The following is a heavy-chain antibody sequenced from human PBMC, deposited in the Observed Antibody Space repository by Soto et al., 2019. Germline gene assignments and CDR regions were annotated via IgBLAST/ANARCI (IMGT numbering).Heavy chain of an antibody. J-gene: IGHJ6*02. D-gene: IGHD1-26*01. Sequence: GASVKVSCKASGGTFSSYAISWVRQAPGQGLEWMGGIIPIFGTANYAQKFQGRVTITADESTSTAYMELSSLRSEDSAVYYCARAELYVDYLLTYCFHGMDVWGQGTTVTVSS. CDR3: ARAELYVDYLLTYCFHGMDV. V-gene: IGHV1-69*13. CDR2: IIPIFGTA. CDR1: GGTFSSYA.